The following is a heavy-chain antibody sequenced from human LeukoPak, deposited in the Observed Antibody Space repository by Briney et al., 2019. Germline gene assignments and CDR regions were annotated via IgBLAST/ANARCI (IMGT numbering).Heavy chain of an antibody. CDR2: IKQDGSEK. Sequence: GGSLRLSCAASGFTFSSYWMHWVRQAPGKGLEWVANIKQDGSEKYYVDSVKGRFTIPRDNAKNSLYLQMNSLRAEDTAVYSCVRDGDTSGYTNWGQGTLVTVSS. V-gene: IGHV3-7*01. J-gene: IGHJ4*02. CDR3: VRDGDTSGYTN. D-gene: IGHD3-22*01. CDR1: GFTFSSYW.